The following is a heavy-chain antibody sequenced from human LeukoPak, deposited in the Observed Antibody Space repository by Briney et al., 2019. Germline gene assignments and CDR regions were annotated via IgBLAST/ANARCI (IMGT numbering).Heavy chain of an antibody. CDR1: GFTFSSYS. Sequence: GGSLRLSCAASGFTFSSYSMNWVRQAPGKGLEWVSSISSSSSYIYYADSVKGRFTISRDNAKNSLYLQMNSLRAEDTAVYYCAKDSHYYVSGGGGNWYFDLWGRGTLGTVSS. J-gene: IGHJ2*01. D-gene: IGHD3-10*01. CDR3: AKDSHYYVSGGGGNWYFDL. CDR2: ISSSSSYI. V-gene: IGHV3-21*01.